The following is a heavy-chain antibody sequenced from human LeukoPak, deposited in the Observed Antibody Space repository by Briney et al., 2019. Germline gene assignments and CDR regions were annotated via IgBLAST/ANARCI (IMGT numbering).Heavy chain of an antibody. J-gene: IGHJ6*04. V-gene: IGHV1-18*04. CDR3: ARDRTYYYYYGMDV. Sequence: GASVKVSCKASGYTFTSYSISWVRQAPGQGLEWMGWISAYNGNTNYAQKLQGRVTMTTDTSTSTAYMELRSLRSDDTAVYYCARDRTYYYYYGMDVWGKGTTVTVSS. D-gene: IGHD1-1*01. CDR2: ISAYNGNT. CDR1: GYTFTSYS.